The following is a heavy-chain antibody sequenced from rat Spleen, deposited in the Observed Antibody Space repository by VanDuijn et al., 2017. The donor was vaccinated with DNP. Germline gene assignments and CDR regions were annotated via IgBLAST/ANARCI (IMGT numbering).Heavy chain of an antibody. CDR1: GFTFSKYG. V-gene: IGHV5S13*01. J-gene: IGHJ2*01. Sequence: EVHLVESGGGLVQPGRSLKLSCVASGFTFSKYGMAWVRQAPTKGLEWVASISTSGEYSHYRDSVKGRFTISRDDAKGSLYLQMDSLRSEDTATYFCTRGGTYYFDYWGQGVMVTVSS. CDR3: TRGGTYYFDY. CDR2: ISTSGEYS.